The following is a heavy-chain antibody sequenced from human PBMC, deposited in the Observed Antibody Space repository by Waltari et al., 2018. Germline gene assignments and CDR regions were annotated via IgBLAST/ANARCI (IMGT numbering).Heavy chain of an antibody. D-gene: IGHD2-15*01. CDR3: ARGYCSGGSCYLGDY. V-gene: IGHV3-53*01. J-gene: IGHJ4*02. CDR1: GFPVSSHY. CDR2: IYSSGNT. Sequence: EVQVVESGGGLIQPGGSLSLSCAASGFPVSSHYLSWVRQAPGKGLEWVSVIYSSGNTYFADSVKGRFTISRDNSKNTLYLQMNSLRAEDAAVYYCARGYCSGGSCYLGDYWGQGTLVTVSS.